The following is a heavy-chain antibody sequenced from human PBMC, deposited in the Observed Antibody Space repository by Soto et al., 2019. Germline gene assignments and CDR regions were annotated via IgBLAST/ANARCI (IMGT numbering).Heavy chain of an antibody. CDR3: SRFIMVGGWFDPNYYHGMDV. D-gene: IGHD6-19*01. Sequence: QVQLVQSGAEVKKPGASVTVSCKTSGYTFSNYGINWVRQAPGQGLEWMGWISGYNGNTNYAQTVQGRVTMTTDTSTGTVYIELRSLKSDDPAIYYCSRFIMVGGWFDPNYYHGMDVWGQGTTVTVSS. V-gene: IGHV1-18*01. CDR2: ISGYNGNT. J-gene: IGHJ6*02. CDR1: GYTFSNYG.